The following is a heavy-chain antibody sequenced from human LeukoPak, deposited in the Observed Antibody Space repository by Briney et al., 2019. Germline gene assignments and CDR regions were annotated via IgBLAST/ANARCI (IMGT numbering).Heavy chain of an antibody. CDR3: ARDNPSALNYDFWSGTRSYYYYMDV. D-gene: IGHD3-3*01. Sequence: PGGSLRLSCAASGFTFSSYSMNWVRQAPGKGLEWVSSISSSSSYIYYADSVKGRFTISRDNAKNSLYLQINSLRAEDTAVYYCARDNPSALNYDFWSGTRSYYYYMDVWGKGTTVTVSS. CDR1: GFTFSSYS. V-gene: IGHV3-21*01. CDR2: ISSSSSYI. J-gene: IGHJ6*03.